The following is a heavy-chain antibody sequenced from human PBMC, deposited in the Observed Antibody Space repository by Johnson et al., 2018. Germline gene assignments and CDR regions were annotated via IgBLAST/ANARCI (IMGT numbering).Heavy chain of an antibody. CDR3: ARDYRQWLTAAGGFYYFYMDV. J-gene: IGHJ6*03. Sequence: QVQLQESGPGLVKXSETLSLICTVSGDSIRSYYWSWIRQPPGKGLEWVGFIYYSGSTKYNPSLKSRGTISMDTSKTQFPLKLTSVTAADTAVYYCARDYRQWLTAAGGFYYFYMDVWGKGTTVTVSS. V-gene: IGHV4-59*12. CDR1: GDSIRSYY. CDR2: IYYSGST. D-gene: IGHD6-19*01.